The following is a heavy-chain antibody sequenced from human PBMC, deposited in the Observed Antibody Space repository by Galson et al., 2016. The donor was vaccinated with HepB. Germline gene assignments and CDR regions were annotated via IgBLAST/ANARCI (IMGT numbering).Heavy chain of an antibody. J-gene: IGHJ4*02. CDR2: ISTGGST. V-gene: IGHV4-61*09. CDR3: ARETHKTVLRRGGSVFYVDS. CDR1: SGSISNANYY. D-gene: IGHD3-16*01. Sequence: TLSLTCTDSSGSISNANYYWSWIRQPAGKGLEWIGHISTGGSTKYNPSLTSRVTILLDRSKNQVSLRLTSVTAADTALYYCARETHKTVLRRGGSVFYVDSWGRGILVTVSS.